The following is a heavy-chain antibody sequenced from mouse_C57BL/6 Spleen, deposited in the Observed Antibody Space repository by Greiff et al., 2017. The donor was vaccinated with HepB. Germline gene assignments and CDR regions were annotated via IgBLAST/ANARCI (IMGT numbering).Heavy chain of an antibody. Sequence: EVQGVESGGGLVQPGGSLSLSCAASGFTFTDYYMSWVRQPPGKALEWLGFIRNKANGYTTEYSASVKGRFTISRDNSQSILYLQMNALRAEDSATYYCARSPDGYFCFDYWGQGTTLTVSS. CDR3: ARSPDGYFCFDY. J-gene: IGHJ2*01. D-gene: IGHD2-3*01. CDR2: IRNKANGYTT. V-gene: IGHV7-3*01. CDR1: GFTFTDYY.